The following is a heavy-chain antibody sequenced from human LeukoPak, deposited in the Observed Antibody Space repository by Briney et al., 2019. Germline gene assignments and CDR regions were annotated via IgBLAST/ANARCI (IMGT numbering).Heavy chain of an antibody. D-gene: IGHD3-10*01. J-gene: IGHJ4*02. CDR2: IISKTDGGTT. CDR1: GFPFSNAW. V-gene: IGHV3-15*01. Sequence: GALRLSCAASGFPFSNAWMSWVRQAPGKGLEWVGRIISKTDGGTTDYAAPVKGRFTISRDDAKNTLYVQMNSLKTEDTAVYYCTTGPYDYGSGTYYHWGQGTLVTVSS. CDR3: TTGPYDYGSGTYYH.